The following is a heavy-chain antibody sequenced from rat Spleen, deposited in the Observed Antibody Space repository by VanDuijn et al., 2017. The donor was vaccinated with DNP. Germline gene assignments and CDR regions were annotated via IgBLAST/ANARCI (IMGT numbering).Heavy chain of an antibody. D-gene: IGHD5-1*01. V-gene: IGHV2S12*01. J-gene: IGHJ2*01. CDR1: GFSLTSYG. CDR3: TREVANWERGVY. CDR2: ISSGGST. Sequence: QVQLKESGPGLVQPSQTLSLTCTVSGFSLTSYGVSWVRQPPGKGLEWIAAISSGGSTYYNSALKSRLSISRDTSKSQVFLKINSLKTEDTDIYFGTREVANWERGVYWGQGVMVTVSS.